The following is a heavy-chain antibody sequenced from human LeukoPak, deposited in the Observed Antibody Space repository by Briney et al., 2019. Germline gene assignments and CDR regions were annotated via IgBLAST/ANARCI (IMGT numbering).Heavy chain of an antibody. CDR1: GFTFSNAW. J-gene: IGHJ4*02. V-gene: IGHV3-15*05. Sequence: GGSLRLSCAASGFTFSNAWMSRVRQAPGKGLEWVGRIKSKTNGGTTDYAAPVKGRFTISRDDSKNTLFLQMNSLKAEDTAVYYCTTDNNYGDYGLGYWGQGTLVTVSS. D-gene: IGHD4-17*01. CDR3: TTDNNYGDYGLGY. CDR2: IKSKTNGGTT.